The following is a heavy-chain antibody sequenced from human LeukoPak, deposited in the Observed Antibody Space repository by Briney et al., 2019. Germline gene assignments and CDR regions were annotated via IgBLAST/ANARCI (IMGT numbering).Heavy chain of an antibody. CDR2: IKDDGSHT. CDR3: ARGSGIITGIDE. CDR1: GFTFSSHW. D-gene: IGHD6-25*01. Sequence: QPGGSLRLSCAASGFTFSSHWMHWVRQAPGKGLVWVSRIKDDGSHTNYADSVKGRFTISRDNAKNTLSLQMNSLRAEDTAVYYCARGSGIITGIDEWGQGTLVTVPS. J-gene: IGHJ4*02. V-gene: IGHV3-74*01.